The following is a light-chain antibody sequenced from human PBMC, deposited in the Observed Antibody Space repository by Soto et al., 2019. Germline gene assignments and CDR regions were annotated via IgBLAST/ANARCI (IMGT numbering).Light chain of an antibody. J-gene: IGLJ1*01. CDR1: SSDVGGYNY. CDR2: EVI. V-gene: IGLV2-8*01. Sequence: QSALTQPPSASGSPGQSVTISRTGTSSDVGGYNYVSWYQQHPGEAPKLIIYEVIKRPSGVPDRFSGSKSGNTASLTVSGLQAEDEADYHCCSYAGNSNYVFGTGTKVTVL. CDR3: CSYAGNSNYV.